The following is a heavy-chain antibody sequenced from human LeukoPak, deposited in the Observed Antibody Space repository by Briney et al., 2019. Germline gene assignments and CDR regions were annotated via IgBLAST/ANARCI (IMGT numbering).Heavy chain of an antibody. V-gene: IGHV4-30-4*08. D-gene: IGHD6-6*01. Sequence: TLSLTCTVSGGSISSGDYYWSWIRQPPGKGLEWIGYIYYSGSTYYNPSLKSRVTISVDTSKNQFSLKLSSVTAADTAVYYCARESSSSHTYFDYWGQGTLVTVSS. CDR3: ARESSSSHTYFDY. CDR2: IYYSGST. CDR1: GGSISSGDYY. J-gene: IGHJ4*02.